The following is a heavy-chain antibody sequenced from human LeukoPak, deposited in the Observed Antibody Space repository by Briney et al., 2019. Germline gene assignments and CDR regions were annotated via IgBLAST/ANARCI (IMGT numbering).Heavy chain of an antibody. CDR2: ISGSGGST. CDR1: GFTFGKYW. J-gene: IGHJ4*02. Sequence: GGSLRLSCVASGFTFGKYWMSWVRQAPGKGLEWVSAISGSGGSTYYADSVKGRFTISRDNSKNTLYLQMNSLRAEDTAVYYCAKAFPFFDYWGQGTLVTVSS. V-gene: IGHV3-23*01. CDR3: AKAFPFFDY.